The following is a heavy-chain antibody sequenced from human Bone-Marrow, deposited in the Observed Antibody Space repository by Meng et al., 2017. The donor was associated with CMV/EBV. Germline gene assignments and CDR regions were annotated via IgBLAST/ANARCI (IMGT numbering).Heavy chain of an antibody. Sequence: GGSLRLSCAASGFTFSNAWMSWVRQAPGKGLEWVGRIKSKTDGGTTDYAAPVKGRFTISRDDSKNTLYLQMNSLKTEDTAVYYCARDPSGSYLDGAFDIWGQGTMVTVSS. D-gene: IGHD1-26*01. CDR2: IKSKTDGGTT. CDR1: GFTFSNAW. J-gene: IGHJ3*02. V-gene: IGHV3-15*01. CDR3: ARDPSGSYLDGAFDI.